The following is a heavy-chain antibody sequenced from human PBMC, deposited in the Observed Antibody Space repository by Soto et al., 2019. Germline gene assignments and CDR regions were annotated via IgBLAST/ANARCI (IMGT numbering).Heavy chain of an antibody. D-gene: IGHD6-6*01. J-gene: IGHJ3*02. CDR3: AKDIAESREYSSSSTMGDDAFDI. V-gene: IGHV3-9*01. CDR1: GFTFDDYA. Sequence: GGSLRLSCAASGFTFDDYAMHWVRQAPGKGLEWVSGISWNSGSIGYADSVKGRFTISRDNAKNSLYLQMNSLRAEDTALYYCAKDIAESREYSSSSTMGDDAFDIWGQGTMVTVSS. CDR2: ISWNSGSI.